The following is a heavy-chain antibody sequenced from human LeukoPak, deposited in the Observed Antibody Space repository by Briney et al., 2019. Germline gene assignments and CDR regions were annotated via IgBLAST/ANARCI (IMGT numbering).Heavy chain of an antibody. CDR1: GFTFTKYW. CDR2: IKQDGSDK. D-gene: IGHD1-14*01. Sequence: GGSLRLSCAASGFTFTKYWMTWVRQAPGKGLEWVGNIKQDGSDKNYMDSVKGRFTISRDNTKNSVYLQMSSLRAEDTAVYYCTREVWGPEYWGQGTLVTVSS. V-gene: IGHV3-7*01. CDR3: TREVWGPEY. J-gene: IGHJ4*02.